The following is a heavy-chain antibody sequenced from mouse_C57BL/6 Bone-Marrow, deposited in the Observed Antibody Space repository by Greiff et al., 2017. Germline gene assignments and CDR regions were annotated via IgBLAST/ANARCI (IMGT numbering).Heavy chain of an antibody. CDR3: AKHSVVGQDYAMDY. CDR1: GFSLTSYG. J-gene: IGHJ4*01. CDR2: IWGGGST. Sequence: VKLMESGPGLVAPSQSLSITCTVSGFSLTSYGVDWVRQPPGKGLEWLGVIWGGGSTNYNSALMSRLSISNDNSKSQDFLKMNSLQTDDTAMYYGAKHSVVGQDYAMDYWGQGTSVTVSS. V-gene: IGHV2-9*01. D-gene: IGHD1-1*01.